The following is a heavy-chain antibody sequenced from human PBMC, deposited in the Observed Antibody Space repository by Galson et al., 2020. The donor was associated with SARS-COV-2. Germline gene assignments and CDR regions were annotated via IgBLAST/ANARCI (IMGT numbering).Heavy chain of an antibody. D-gene: IGHD4-17*01. CDR2: ISDSGGDV. Sequence: GGSLRLSCAGSGFSFSTYGINWVRQAPGKGLQWVSSISDSGGDVYYADSVKGRFAISRDNFKSTVWLQMNSLRAEDTAVYYCAKKHFYGDYPYWFFDLWGPGTLVAVSS. CDR3: AKKHFYGDYPYWFFDL. J-gene: IGHJ2*01. V-gene: IGHV3-23*01. CDR1: GFSFSTYG.